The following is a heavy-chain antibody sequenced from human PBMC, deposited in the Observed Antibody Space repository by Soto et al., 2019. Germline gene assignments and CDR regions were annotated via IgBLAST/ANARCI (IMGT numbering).Heavy chain of an antibody. V-gene: IGHV1-8*01. CDR1: GYTFSNYD. J-gene: IGHJ4*02. CDR2: VNPNNGDT. CDR3: AKVSRKGSAIGFDY. Sequence: QVQLVQSGAELKKPGASVKVSCKASGYTFSNYDMNWVRQATGQGPEWIGWVNPNNGDTGYAQKFQGRVTLTTDISTTTAYMELTSLRSEDTAIYYCAKVSRKGSAIGFDYWGQGTLITFSS. D-gene: IGHD3-10*01.